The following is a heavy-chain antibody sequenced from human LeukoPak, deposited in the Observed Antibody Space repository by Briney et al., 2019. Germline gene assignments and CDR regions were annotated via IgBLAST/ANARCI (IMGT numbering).Heavy chain of an antibody. Sequence: GGSLRLSCAASGFTLSSYATSWVRQAPGKGLEWVSVIYSGGSTYYADSVKGRFTISRDNSKNTLYLQMNSLRAEDTAVYYCARVKQLVNYYYYYMDVWGKGTTVTVSS. D-gene: IGHD6-6*01. CDR3: ARVKQLVNYYYYYMDV. CDR1: GFTLSSYA. J-gene: IGHJ6*03. V-gene: IGHV3-66*02. CDR2: IYSGGST.